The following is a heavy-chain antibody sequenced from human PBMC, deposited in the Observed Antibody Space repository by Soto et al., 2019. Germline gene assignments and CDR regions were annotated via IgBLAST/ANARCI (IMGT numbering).Heavy chain of an antibody. V-gene: IGHV4-59*01. Sequence: SETLSLTCTVSGGSISSYYWSWIRQPPGKGLEWIGYIYYSGSTNYNPSLKSRVTISVDTSKNQFSLKLSSVTAADTAVYYCARGAYDILTGYYPFDYWGQGTLVTSPQ. CDR2: IYYSGST. CDR3: ARGAYDILTGYYPFDY. D-gene: IGHD3-9*01. J-gene: IGHJ4*02. CDR1: GGSISSYY.